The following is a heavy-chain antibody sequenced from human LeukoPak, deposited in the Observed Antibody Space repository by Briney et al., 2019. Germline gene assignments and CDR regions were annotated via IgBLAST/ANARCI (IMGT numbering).Heavy chain of an antibody. D-gene: IGHD3-10*01. V-gene: IGHV4-34*01. CDR2: INHSGST. CDR3: AREYGSGGYYFDY. Sequence: SETLSLTCAVYGGSFSGYYWSWIRQPPGKGLEWIGEINHSGSTNYNPSLKSRVTISVDTSKNQFSLKLSSVTAADTAVYYCAREYGSGGYYFDYWGQGTLVTVSS. CDR1: GGSFSGYY. J-gene: IGHJ4*02.